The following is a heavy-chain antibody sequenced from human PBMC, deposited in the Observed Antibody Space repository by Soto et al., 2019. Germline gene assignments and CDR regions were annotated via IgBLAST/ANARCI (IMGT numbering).Heavy chain of an antibody. CDR3: ARAYGDLDV. CDR1: GYTFSSYA. D-gene: IGHD2-21*01. Sequence: QVQLVQSGAEVKKPGASVKVSCKASGYTFSSYAINWVRQATGQGLEWMGWMNPKSGYTGYAQKFQGRVTMTRDTSISTAYMEVRSLRSEDTAIYYCARAYGDLDVWGQGTTVTVSS. J-gene: IGHJ6*01. CDR2: MNPKSGYT. V-gene: IGHV1-8*01.